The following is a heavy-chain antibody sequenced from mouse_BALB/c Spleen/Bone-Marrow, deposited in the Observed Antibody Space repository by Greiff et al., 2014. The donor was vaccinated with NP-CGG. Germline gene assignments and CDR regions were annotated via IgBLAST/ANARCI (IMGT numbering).Heavy chain of an antibody. CDR3: ARPDYYGYLNY. D-gene: IGHD1-1*01. V-gene: IGHV4-1*02. Sequence: EVQLQQSGGGLVQPGGSLKLSCAASGFDCSRYWMSWVRQAPGKGLEWIGEINPDSRTINYSPSLKDKFIISRDNAKNTLYLRLNKVRSEDTALYYCARPDYYGYLNYWGQGTTLTVSS. CDR2: INPDSRTI. J-gene: IGHJ2*01. CDR1: GFDCSRYW.